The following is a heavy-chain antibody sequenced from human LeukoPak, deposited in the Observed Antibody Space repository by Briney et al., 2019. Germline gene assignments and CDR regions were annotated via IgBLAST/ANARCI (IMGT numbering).Heavy chain of an antibody. CDR2: MNPNSGNT. D-gene: IGHD2-2*01. V-gene: IGHV1-8*01. J-gene: IGHJ4*02. CDR1: GYTFTSYD. Sequence: ASVKVSCKASGYTFTSYDINWVRQATGQGLEWMGWMNPNSGNTGYAQKFQGRVTITADESTSTAYMELSSLRSEDTAVYHCARDRGYCSSTSCYWFDYWGQGTLVTVSS. CDR3: ARDRGYCSSTSCYWFDY.